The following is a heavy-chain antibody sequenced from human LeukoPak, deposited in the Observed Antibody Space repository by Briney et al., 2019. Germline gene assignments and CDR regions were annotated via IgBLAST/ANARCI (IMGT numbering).Heavy chain of an antibody. J-gene: IGHJ4*02. CDR1: GDSVSSNSAA. CDR2: TYYRSKWYN. CDR3: ARDRGSYDSSNYYYPYYFDN. V-gene: IGHV6-1*01. Sequence: SQTLSLTCDISGDSVSSNSAAWNWIRQSPSRGLEWLGRTYYRSKWYNDYAVSVKSRIVISPDTSKNQFSLQLDSVTPEDTALYYCARDRGSYDSSNYYYPYYFDNWGQGTLVTVSS. D-gene: IGHD3-22*01.